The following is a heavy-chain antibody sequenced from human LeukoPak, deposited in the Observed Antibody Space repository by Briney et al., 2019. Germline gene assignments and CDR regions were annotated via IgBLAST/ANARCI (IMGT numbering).Heavy chain of an antibody. CDR2: MNPNTGNT. V-gene: IGHV1-8*01. Sequence: ASVTVSCKASGYTFTSYDINWVRQATGQRLERMGWMNPNTGNTGYAQKFQGRVTMTRNTSMRTAYMELSSLRSEDTAVYYCARWLYGDDPPYYYGMDVWGQGTTITVSS. CDR1: GYTFTSYD. J-gene: IGHJ6*02. D-gene: IGHD4-17*01. CDR3: ARWLYGDDPPYYYGMDV.